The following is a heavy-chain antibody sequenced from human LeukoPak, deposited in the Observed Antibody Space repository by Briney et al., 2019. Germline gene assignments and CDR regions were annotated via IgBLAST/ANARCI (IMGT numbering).Heavy chain of an antibody. CDR3: ARVGSSGWSFDY. V-gene: IGHV3-21*01. CDR1: GFTFSSYS. CDR2: ISSSSSYI. D-gene: IGHD6-19*01. Sequence: GGSLRLSCAASGFTFSSYSMNWVRQAPGKGLEWVSSISSSSSYIYYADSVKGRFTVSRDNAKNSLYLQMNSLRAEDTAVCYCARVGSSGWSFDYWGQGTLVTVSS. J-gene: IGHJ4*02.